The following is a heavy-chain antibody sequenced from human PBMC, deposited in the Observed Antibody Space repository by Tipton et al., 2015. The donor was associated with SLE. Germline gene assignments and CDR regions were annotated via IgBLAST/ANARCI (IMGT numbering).Heavy chain of an antibody. V-gene: IGHV4-39*07. CDR2: IYYSGST. CDR1: NGSISSSPYY. CDR3: ARDRLRTLSYDAFDL. D-gene: IGHD2/OR15-2a*01. Sequence: LRLSCTVSNGSISSSPYYWGWIRQSPGKGLEWVGSIYYSGSTYYNPSLKSRVTISVDTSRNQCSLNLTSVTAADTAVYYCARDRLRTLSYDAFDLWGQGTLVSVSA. J-gene: IGHJ3*01.